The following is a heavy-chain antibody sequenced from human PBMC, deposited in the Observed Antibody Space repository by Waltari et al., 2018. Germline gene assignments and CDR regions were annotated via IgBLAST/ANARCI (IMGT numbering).Heavy chain of an antibody. CDR2: IYYSGST. D-gene: IGHD3-16*01. CDR1: GGSISSHS. V-gene: IGHV4-59*11. Sequence: QVQLQESGPGLVKPAETLSLTCTVSGGSISSHSWRWIRQPPGKGLEWIGYIYYSGSTNYNPSLKIRVTISVDTSKNHFSPKLSSVTAADTAVYYCARDGGAGFDYWGQGTLVTVSS. CDR3: ARDGGAGFDY. J-gene: IGHJ4*02.